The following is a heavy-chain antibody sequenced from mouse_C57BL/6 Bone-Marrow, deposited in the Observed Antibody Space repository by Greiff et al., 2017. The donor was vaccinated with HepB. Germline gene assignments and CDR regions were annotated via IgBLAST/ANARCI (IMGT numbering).Heavy chain of an antibody. Sequence: VQLKESGPGLVAPSQSLSITCTVSGFSLTSYAISWVRQPPGKGLEWLGVIWTGGGTNYNPALKSRLSISKDNSKSQVFLKMNSLQTDDTARYYCASRYGSSSYYFDYWGQGTTLTVSS. V-gene: IGHV2-9-1*01. J-gene: IGHJ2*01. CDR2: IWTGGGT. CDR1: GFSLTSYA. D-gene: IGHD1-1*01. CDR3: ASRYGSSSYYFDY.